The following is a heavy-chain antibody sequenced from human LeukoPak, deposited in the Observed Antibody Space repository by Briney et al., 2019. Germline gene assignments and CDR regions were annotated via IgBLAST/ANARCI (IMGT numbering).Heavy chain of an antibody. D-gene: IGHD2-15*01. CDR1: GFSVTNNY. CDR3: ATLYGGQRADGY. Sequence: GGSLRLSCAASGFSVTNNYMSWVRQAPGQGVEWVSSIYTGDTTDYAGSVKDRFTISRDNSKNTLYLQMNSLRTEDAAVYYCATLYGGQRADGYWGQGTLVTVSS. V-gene: IGHV3-53*01. CDR2: IYTGDTT. J-gene: IGHJ4*02.